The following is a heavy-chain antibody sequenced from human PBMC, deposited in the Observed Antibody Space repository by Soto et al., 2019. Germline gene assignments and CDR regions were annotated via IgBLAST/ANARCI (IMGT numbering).Heavy chain of an antibody. CDR3: AKGLTTGWFDP. Sequence: EVQLLESGGGLVQPGGSLRLSCADSGFTFSSSAMSWVRQAPGKGLEWVSAISGSGGTIYYADCVKGRFTISRDNSKNTLYLQMNSLRAEDTAVYHCAKGLTTGWFDPWGQGTLVTVSS. D-gene: IGHD4-17*01. J-gene: IGHJ5*02. CDR1: GFTFSSSA. V-gene: IGHV3-23*01. CDR2: ISGSGGTI.